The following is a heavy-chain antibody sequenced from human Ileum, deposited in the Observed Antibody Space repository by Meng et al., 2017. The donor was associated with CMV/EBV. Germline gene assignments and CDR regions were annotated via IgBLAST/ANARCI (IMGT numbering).Heavy chain of an antibody. CDR1: EPAFSDCY. J-gene: IGHJ4*02. D-gene: IGHD1-14*01. CDR2: IHPSGST. CDR3: ARGQDNHKGGVH. V-gene: IGHV4-34*01. Sequence: QLGGAGRLNPSETLSRTCDFYEPAFSDCYWSWTRHLPGKGLEGIGEIHPSGSTHYNPSLESRVSISVHMSNNQFSLKVSSVTAADTAVYYCARGQDNHKGGVHWGQGTLVTVSS.